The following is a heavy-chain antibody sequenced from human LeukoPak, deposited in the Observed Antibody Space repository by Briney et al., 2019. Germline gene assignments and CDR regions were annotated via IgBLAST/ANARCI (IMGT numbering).Heavy chain of an antibody. CDR1: GYSISSGFY. J-gene: IGHJ3*02. V-gene: IGHV4-38-2*02. CDR2: IFHSGST. D-gene: IGHD3-22*01. CDR3: ARANYYDTSGYSRGAFDI. Sequence: PSETLSLTCSVPGYSISSGFYWGWIRQPPGKGLEWIGSIFHSGSTYYNPSLKSRVTISVDTSKNQFSLNLRSVTAADTAVYYCARANYYDTSGYSRGAFDIWGQGTMVTVSS.